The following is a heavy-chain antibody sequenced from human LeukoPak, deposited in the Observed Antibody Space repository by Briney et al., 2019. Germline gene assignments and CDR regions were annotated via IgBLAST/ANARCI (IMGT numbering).Heavy chain of an antibody. J-gene: IGHJ4*02. V-gene: IGHV3-23*01. Sequence: PGGSLKLSCAASGFTFSSYAMSWVRQAPGKGLEWVSGISGSGSGGSTYYADSVKGRFTISRDNSKNTLYLQMISLRAEDTAVYYCARAGSIRFDYWGQGTLVTVSS. CDR2: ISGSGSGGST. CDR1: GFTFSSYA. CDR3: ARAGSIRFDY. D-gene: IGHD1-26*01.